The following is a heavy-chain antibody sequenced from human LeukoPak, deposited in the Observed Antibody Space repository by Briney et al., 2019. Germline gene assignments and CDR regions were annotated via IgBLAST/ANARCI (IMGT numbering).Heavy chain of an antibody. CDR1: GFTFSDYY. D-gene: IGHD3-10*01. CDR3: ARGVNYGSGSYYNDY. Sequence: GESLKISCAASGFTFSDYYMSWIRQAPGKGLEWVSYISSSGSTIYYADSVKGRFTISRDNAKNSLYLQMNSLRAEDTAVYYCARGVNYGSGSYYNDYWGQGTLVTVSS. V-gene: IGHV3-11*01. J-gene: IGHJ4*02. CDR2: ISSSGSTI.